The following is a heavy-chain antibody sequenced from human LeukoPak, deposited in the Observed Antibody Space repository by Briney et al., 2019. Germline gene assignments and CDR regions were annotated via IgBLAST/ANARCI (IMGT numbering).Heavy chain of an antibody. Sequence: AAVKGSCKASGYTFTSYDITWVRQATGQGLEWMGWMNPNSGNTGYAQKFQGRVTMTRNTSISTAYMELSSLRSEDTAVYYCARGRDGDYDGNWYYYYGMDVWGQGTTVTVSS. J-gene: IGHJ6*02. D-gene: IGHD4-17*01. V-gene: IGHV1-8*01. CDR1: GYTFTSYD. CDR3: ARGRDGDYDGNWYYYYGMDV. CDR2: MNPNSGNT.